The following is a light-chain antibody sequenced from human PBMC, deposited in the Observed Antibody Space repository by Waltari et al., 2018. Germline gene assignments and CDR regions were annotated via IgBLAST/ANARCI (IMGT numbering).Light chain of an antibody. CDR2: QHN. Sequence: SYELTQPPPVSVSPGQTASIPCSGDKLGGKFPPWYQFRAGQSPVLVISQHNQRPSAIPERFSASYSGNTATLTISGTQAMDEADYYCQAWDSNTVIFGGGTKLSVL. CDR3: QAWDSNTVI. J-gene: IGLJ2*01. V-gene: IGLV3-1*01. CDR1: KLGGKF.